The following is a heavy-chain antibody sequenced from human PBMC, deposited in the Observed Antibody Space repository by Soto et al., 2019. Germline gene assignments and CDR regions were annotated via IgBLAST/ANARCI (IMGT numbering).Heavy chain of an antibody. D-gene: IGHD6-13*01. Sequence: EVQLVQSGAEVKKPGESLRISCKGSGYSFTSYWISWVRQMPGKGLEWMGRIDPSDSYTNYSPSFHSHVTISADKSISTAYLQWSGLKAADTAMYYCARRGSSSAHGYFYLWGRGTLVTVSA. V-gene: IGHV5-10-1*01. CDR1: GYSFTSYW. CDR2: IDPSDSYT. CDR3: ARRGSSSAHGYFYL. J-gene: IGHJ2*01.